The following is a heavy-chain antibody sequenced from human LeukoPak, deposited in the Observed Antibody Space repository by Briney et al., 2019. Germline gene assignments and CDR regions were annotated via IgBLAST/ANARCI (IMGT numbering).Heavy chain of an antibody. V-gene: IGHV3-64D*06. CDR1: GFTFSSYA. CDR3: VKDHFGSGDY. D-gene: IGHD3-10*01. CDR2: ITSDGGTT. Sequence: GGSLRLSCAASGFTFSSYAMHWVRQAPGKGLEYVSAITSDGGTTYYADSVKGRFTISKDNSKNTLYLQMSSLRAEDTAVYYCVKDHFGSGDYWGQGTLVSVSS. J-gene: IGHJ4*02.